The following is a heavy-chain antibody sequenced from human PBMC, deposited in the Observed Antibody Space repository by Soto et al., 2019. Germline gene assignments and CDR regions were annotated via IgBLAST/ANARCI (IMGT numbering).Heavy chain of an antibody. V-gene: IGHV4-34*01. D-gene: IGHD3-22*01. Sequence: SETLSLTCAVYGGSFSGYYWSWIRQPPGKGLEWIGEINHSGSTNYNPSLKSRVTISVDTSKNQFSLKLSSVTAADTAVYYCARENDSSGYYPNDAFDIWGQGTMVTVSS. J-gene: IGHJ3*02. CDR1: GGSFSGYY. CDR2: INHSGST. CDR3: ARENDSSGYYPNDAFDI.